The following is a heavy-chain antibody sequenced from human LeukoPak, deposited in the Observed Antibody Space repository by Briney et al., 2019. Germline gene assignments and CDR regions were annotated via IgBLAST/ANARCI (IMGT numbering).Heavy chain of an antibody. CDR2: IYSTGNT. V-gene: IGHV4-59*01. D-gene: IGHD5-24*01. CDR3: ARAVRATIYYFDY. J-gene: IGHJ4*02. CDR1: GGSIRDYN. Sequence: SETLSLTCTVSGGSIRDYNWSWIRQPPGKGLEWIAYIYSTGNTNYNPSLKSRATISVDTSKNQFSLNLSSLTAADTAVYYCARAVRATIYYFDYWGQGTLVTVPS.